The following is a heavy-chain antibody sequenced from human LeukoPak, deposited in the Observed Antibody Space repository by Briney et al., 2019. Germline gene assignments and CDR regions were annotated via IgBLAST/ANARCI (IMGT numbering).Heavy chain of an antibody. D-gene: IGHD1-26*01. CDR3: ASLREHNYYARGFDY. CDR2: INHSGST. V-gene: IGHV4-34*01. Sequence: PSETLSLTCAVYGGSFSGYYWSWIRQPPGKGLEWIGEINHSGSTNHNPSLKSRVTMSVDMSKNQVSLDLTSVTAADTAVYYCASLREHNYYARGFDYWGQGTLVTVSS. J-gene: IGHJ4*02. CDR1: GGSFSGYY.